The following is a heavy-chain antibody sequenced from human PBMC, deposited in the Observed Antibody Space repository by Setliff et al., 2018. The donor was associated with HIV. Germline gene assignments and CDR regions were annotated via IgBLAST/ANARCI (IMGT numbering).Heavy chain of an antibody. CDR1: GFSFTSHA. CDR3: ARGRGSSPYRWFDP. CDR2: INHSGTT. V-gene: IGHV4-34*01. J-gene: IGHJ5*02. D-gene: IGHD6-19*01. Sequence: LRLSCAASGFSFTSHAMNWVRQAPGKGLEWIGEINHSGTTNYSPSLKSRVAISVEMSKNQFSLKLSSVTPADTAVYYCARGRGSSPYRWFDPWGQGTLVTVSS.